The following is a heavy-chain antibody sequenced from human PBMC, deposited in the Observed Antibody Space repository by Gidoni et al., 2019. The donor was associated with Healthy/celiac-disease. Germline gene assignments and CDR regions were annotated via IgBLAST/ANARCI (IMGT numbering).Heavy chain of an antibody. CDR2: MSSSSSYI. CDR3: ARAEPYYDILTGTYDY. V-gene: IGHV3-21*01. CDR1: GFTFGSSR. D-gene: IGHD3-9*01. Sequence: EVQLVESGGGLVKPGGSLRLSCAASGFTFGSSRMNWVRQAPGKGLGWVSSMSSSSSYIYYADSVKGRFTISRDNAKNSLYLQMNSLRAEDTAVYYCARAEPYYDILTGTYDYWGQGTLVTVSS. J-gene: IGHJ4*02.